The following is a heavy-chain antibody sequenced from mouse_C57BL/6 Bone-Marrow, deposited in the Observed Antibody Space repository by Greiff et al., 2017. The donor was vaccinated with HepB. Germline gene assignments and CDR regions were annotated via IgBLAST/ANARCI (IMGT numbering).Heavy chain of an antibody. CDR1: GFTFSSYA. CDR2: ISDGGSYT. V-gene: IGHV5-4*03. Sequence: EVKLMESGGGLVKPGGSLKLSCAASGFTFSSYAMSWVRQTPEKRLEWVATISDGGSYTYYPDNVKGRFTISRDNAKNNLYLQMSHLKSEDTAMYYCARSHYYGSSGFAYWGQGTLVTVSA. CDR3: ARSHYYGSSGFAY. J-gene: IGHJ3*01. D-gene: IGHD1-1*01.